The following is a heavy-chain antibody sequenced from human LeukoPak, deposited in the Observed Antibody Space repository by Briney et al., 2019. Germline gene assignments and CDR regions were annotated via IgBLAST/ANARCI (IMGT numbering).Heavy chain of an antibody. CDR1: GGTFSSYA. V-gene: IGHV1-69*01. CDR3: ARDRITIFGVGYQYFDY. D-gene: IGHD3-3*01. J-gene: IGHJ4*02. Sequence: SVKVSCKASGGTFSSYAISWVRQAPGQGLKWMGGIIPIFGTANYAQKFQGRVTITADESTSTAYMELSSLRSEDTAVYYCARDRITIFGVGYQYFDYWGQGTLVTVSS. CDR2: IIPIFGTA.